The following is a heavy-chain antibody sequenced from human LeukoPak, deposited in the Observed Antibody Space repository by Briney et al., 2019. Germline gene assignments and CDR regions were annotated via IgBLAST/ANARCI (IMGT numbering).Heavy chain of an antibody. CDR2: TNSNGGNT. J-gene: IGHJ1*01. Sequence: PGGSLSLSCSASGFPFSSCAMSWVRQAPGKGLEYVSATNSNGGNTYYADSVKGRFTISRDNSKNTLYLQMSSLRADDTAVYYCVTSSSGYYFNWGQGTLVTVSS. CDR1: GFPFSSCA. D-gene: IGHD6-19*01. CDR3: VTSSSGYYFN. V-gene: IGHV3-64D*06.